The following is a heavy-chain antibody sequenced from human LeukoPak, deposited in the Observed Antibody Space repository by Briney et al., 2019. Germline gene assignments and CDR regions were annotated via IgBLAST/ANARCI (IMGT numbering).Heavy chain of an antibody. Sequence: ASVKLSCKASGYTFTSYYMHWVRQAPGQGLEWMGIINPSGGSTSYAQKFQGRVTMTRDTSTSTVYMELSSLRSEDTAVYYCASRVVGATRGGSGFDYWGQGTLVTVSS. CDR1: GYTFTSYY. V-gene: IGHV1-46*01. D-gene: IGHD1-26*01. J-gene: IGHJ4*02. CDR3: ASRVVGATRGGSGFDY. CDR2: INPSGGST.